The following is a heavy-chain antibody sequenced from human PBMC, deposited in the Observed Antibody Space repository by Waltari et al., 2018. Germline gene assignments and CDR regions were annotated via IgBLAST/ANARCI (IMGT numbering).Heavy chain of an antibody. CDR1: GGSISSGSSY. CDR2: IYTSGST. CDR3: ARSWIQQPVPFDY. J-gene: IGHJ4*02. D-gene: IGHD5-18*01. Sequence: QVQLQESGPGLVKPSQTLSLTCTVSGGSISSGSSYWSWLRQPAGKGLEWIGRIYTSGSTNYNPSLKSRVTISVDTSKNQFSLKLSSVTAADTAVYYCARSWIQQPVPFDYWGQGTLVTVSS. V-gene: IGHV4-61*02.